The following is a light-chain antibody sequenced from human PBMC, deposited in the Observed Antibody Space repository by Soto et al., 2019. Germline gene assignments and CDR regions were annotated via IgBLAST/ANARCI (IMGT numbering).Light chain of an antibody. CDR3: QKHNSAPFT. CDR1: QGISNY. CDR2: AAS. J-gene: IGKJ3*01. V-gene: IGKV1-27*01. Sequence: DIQMTQSPSSLSASVGDRVTITCRASQGISNYLAWYQQKPGKVPKLLIYAASTLQLGVPSRFSGSGSGTDFPLTISSFQPEDVANYYCQKHNSAPFTFGPGTKVDI.